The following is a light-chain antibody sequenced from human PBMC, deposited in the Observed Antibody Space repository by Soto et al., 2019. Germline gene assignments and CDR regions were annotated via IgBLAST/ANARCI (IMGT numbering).Light chain of an antibody. J-gene: IGKJ2*01. V-gene: IGKV3-15*01. CDR2: GAS. CDR3: QQYKSWPPVT. Sequence: EIVMTQSPATLSLSPGERATLSCRASQSLNSNLVWYQQKPGQAPRLLIYGASTRATGIPARFSGSGSGTEFTLTISNLQSEDFAVYYCQQYKSWPPVTFGQGTKLEIK. CDR1: QSLNSN.